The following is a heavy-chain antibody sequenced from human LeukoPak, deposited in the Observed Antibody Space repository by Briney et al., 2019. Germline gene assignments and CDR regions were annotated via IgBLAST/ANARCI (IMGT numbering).Heavy chain of an antibody. D-gene: IGHD3-16*01. Sequence: PSETLSLTCTVSGGSISSGSYYWSWIRQHPGRGLEWIGYIYYSGTTYYNPSLKSQASMSVDTSKNQFSLKLTSVTAADTAVYYCARDGALLGGSDHWGQGISVTVSS. CDR3: ARDGALLGGSDH. J-gene: IGHJ4*02. V-gene: IGHV4-31*01. CDR2: IYYSGTT. CDR1: GGSISSGSYY.